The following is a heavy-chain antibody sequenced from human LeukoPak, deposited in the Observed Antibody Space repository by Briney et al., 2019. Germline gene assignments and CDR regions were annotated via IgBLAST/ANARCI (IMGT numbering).Heavy chain of an antibody. CDR2: ISGSGGST. Sequence: QAGGSLRLSCVVSGFTFDDYAMSWVRQAPGKGLEWVSAISGSGGSTYYADSVKGRFTISRDNSKNTLYLQMNSLRAEDTAVYYCAKEGAVAGTPRGYFDYWGQGTLVTVSS. J-gene: IGHJ4*02. CDR3: AKEGAVAGTPRGYFDY. D-gene: IGHD6-19*01. V-gene: IGHV3-23*01. CDR1: GFTFDDYA.